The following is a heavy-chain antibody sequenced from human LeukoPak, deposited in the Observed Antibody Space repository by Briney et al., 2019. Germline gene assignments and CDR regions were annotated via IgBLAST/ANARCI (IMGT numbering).Heavy chain of an antibody. V-gene: IGHV4-34*01. CDR2: INHSGST. J-gene: IGHJ6*02. CDR3: ARDSRLYDFWSSYYTPTNYYYGMDV. Sequence: SETLSLTCAVYGGSFSGYYWSWIRQPPGKGLEWIGEINHSGSTNYNPSLKSRVTISVDTSKNQFSLKLSSVTAADTAVYYCARDSRLYDFWSSYYTPTNYYYGMDVWGQGTTVTVSS. CDR1: GGSFSGYY. D-gene: IGHD3-3*01.